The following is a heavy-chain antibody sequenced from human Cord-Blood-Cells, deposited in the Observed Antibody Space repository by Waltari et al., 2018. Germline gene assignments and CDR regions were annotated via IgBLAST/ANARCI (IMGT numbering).Heavy chain of an antibody. CDR2: IYSGCSR. D-gene: IGHD3-22*01. V-gene: IGHV3-53*01. CDR1: GFTVSSNY. Sequence: EVQLVESGGGLIQPGGSLRLSCAASGFTVSSNYMSWVRQAPGKGLEWVSVIYSGCSRYYADSEKGRFTISRDKSKNTLYLQMNSLRAEDTAVYYCARDQRHYDSSGYYAFDIWGQGTMVTVSS. J-gene: IGHJ3*02. CDR3: ARDQRHYDSSGYYAFDI.